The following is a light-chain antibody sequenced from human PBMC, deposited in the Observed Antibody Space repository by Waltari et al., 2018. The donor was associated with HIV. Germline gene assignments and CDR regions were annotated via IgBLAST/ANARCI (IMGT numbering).Light chain of an antibody. CDR3: QQYYSTPLT. CDR1: ESVLYSSNNKNY. J-gene: IGKJ4*01. Sequence: DIVMTQSPDSLAVSLRERATIHCKSSESVLYSSNNKNYLAWYQQKPGQPPKLLIYWASTRESGVPDRFSGSGSGTDFTLTISSLQAEDVAVYYCQQYYSTPLTFGGGTTVEIK. V-gene: IGKV4-1*01. CDR2: WAS.